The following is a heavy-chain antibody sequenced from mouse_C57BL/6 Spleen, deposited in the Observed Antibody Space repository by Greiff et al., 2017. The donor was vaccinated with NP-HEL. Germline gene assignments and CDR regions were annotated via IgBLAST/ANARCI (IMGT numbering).Heavy chain of an antibody. Sequence: EVQLQQSGPELVKPGASVKISCKASGYSFTDYNMNWVKQSNGKSLEWIGDINPNNGGTSYNQKFKGKATLTVDKSSSTAYMQLRSLTSEDSAVYYCARVYGSSEAMDYWGQGTSVTVSS. J-gene: IGHJ4*01. CDR1: GYSFTDYN. CDR3: ARVYGSSEAMDY. D-gene: IGHD1-1*01. CDR2: INPNNGGT. V-gene: IGHV1-18*01.